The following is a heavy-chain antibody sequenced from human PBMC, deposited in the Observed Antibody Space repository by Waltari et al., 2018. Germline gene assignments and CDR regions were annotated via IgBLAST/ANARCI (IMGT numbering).Heavy chain of an antibody. J-gene: IGHJ4*02. CDR3: ATETCTNCHVREDDY. CDR2: ISYDGSNK. V-gene: IGHV3-30-3*01. CDR1: GFTFSSYA. D-gene: IGHD2-8*01. Sequence: QVQLVESGGGVVQPGRSLRLSCAASGFTFSSYAMHWVRQAPGKGLEWVAVISYDGSNKYYADSVKGRFTISRDNSKNTLYLQMNSLRAEDTAVYYCATETCTNCHVREDDYWGQGTLVTVSS.